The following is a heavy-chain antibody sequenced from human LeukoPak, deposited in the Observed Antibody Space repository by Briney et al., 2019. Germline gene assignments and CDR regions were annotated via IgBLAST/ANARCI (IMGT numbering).Heavy chain of an antibody. V-gene: IGHV4-30-4*01. CDR1: GGSISSGDYY. CDR2: IYYSGST. CDR3: ARTLGQDTAMPYSPDY. J-gene: IGHJ4*02. D-gene: IGHD5-18*01. Sequence: SQTLSLTCTVSGGSISSGDYYWSWIRQPPGKGLEWIGYIYYSGSTYYNPSLKSRVTISVDTSKNQFSLKLSSVTAADTAVYYCARTLGQDTAMPYSPDYWGQGTLVTVSS.